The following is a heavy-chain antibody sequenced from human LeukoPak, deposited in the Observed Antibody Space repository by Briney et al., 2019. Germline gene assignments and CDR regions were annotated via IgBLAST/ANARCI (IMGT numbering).Heavy chain of an antibody. CDR3: AGRGYSAYERSYHFDY. CDR1: GFIFSSYS. Sequence: PGGSLRLSCAASGFIFSSYSMNWVRQAPGKGLEWASGISGSGGTTYYADSVKGRFTIFRDNSKNTLYLQMNSLRAEDTAVYYCAGRGYSAYERSYHFDYWGQGTLVTVSS. V-gene: IGHV3-23*01. J-gene: IGHJ4*02. D-gene: IGHD5-12*01. CDR2: ISGSGGTT.